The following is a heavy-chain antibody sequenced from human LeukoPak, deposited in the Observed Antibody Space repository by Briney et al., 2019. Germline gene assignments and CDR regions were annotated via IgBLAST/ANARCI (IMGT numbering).Heavy chain of an antibody. CDR3: AREGSLAARYYYYYYMDV. V-gene: IGHV1-18*01. Sequence: ASVKVSCEASGYTFTNYGISWVRQAPGQGLEWMGWISAYNGNTKYAQKVQGRVAMTTDTSTNTACMELRSLRSDDTAVYYCAREGSLAARYYYYYYMDVWGKGTTVTVSS. CDR1: GYTFTNYG. J-gene: IGHJ6*03. D-gene: IGHD6-6*01. CDR2: ISAYNGNT.